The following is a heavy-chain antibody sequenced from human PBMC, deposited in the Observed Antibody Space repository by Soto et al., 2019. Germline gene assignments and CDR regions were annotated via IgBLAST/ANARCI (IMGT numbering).Heavy chain of an antibody. Sequence: SETLSLTCAVYGGSLSGHSWTWIRQSPGKGLEWIGDINHSGRVNYSPTLKSRVTISLDKSKNQFSLTLGAVTAADTAMYYCSTRAYDTNGYYRFDPWGQGTLVTVSS. V-gene: IGHV4-34*01. J-gene: IGHJ5*01. CDR1: GGSLSGHS. CDR3: STRAYDTNGYYRFDP. CDR2: INHSGRV. D-gene: IGHD3-22*01.